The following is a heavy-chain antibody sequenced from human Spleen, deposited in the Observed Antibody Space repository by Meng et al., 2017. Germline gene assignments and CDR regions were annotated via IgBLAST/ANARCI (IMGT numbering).Heavy chain of an antibody. D-gene: IGHD6-19*01. Sequence: QLQLQESGPGLVKPSETLSLTCTVSGGSISSSSYYWGWIRQPPGKGLEWIGSMYYRGSTYYNPSLKSRVTISVDTSKNQFSLKLSSVTAADTAVYYCASGSGSGWYYFDNWGQGTLVTVSS. CDR2: MYYRGST. J-gene: IGHJ4*02. CDR3: ASGSGSGWYYFDN. CDR1: GGSISSSSYY. V-gene: IGHV4-39*07.